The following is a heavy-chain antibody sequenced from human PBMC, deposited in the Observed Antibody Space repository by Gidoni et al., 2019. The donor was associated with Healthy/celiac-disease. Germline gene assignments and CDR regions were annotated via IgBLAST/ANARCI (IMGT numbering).Heavy chain of an antibody. Sequence: QAQLQQWGAGLLKPSETLSLTCAVYGGSFCGYYWSWIRQPPGKGLEWIGEINPSGSTNSNPSLKSRVTISVDTSKNQFSLKLSSVTAADTAVYYCARGRPVWGYRAQNYYYYGMDVWGQGTTVTVSS. J-gene: IGHJ6*02. D-gene: IGHD3-16*02. CDR3: ARGRPVWGYRAQNYYYYGMDV. V-gene: IGHV4-34*01. CDR2: INPSGST. CDR1: GGSFCGYY.